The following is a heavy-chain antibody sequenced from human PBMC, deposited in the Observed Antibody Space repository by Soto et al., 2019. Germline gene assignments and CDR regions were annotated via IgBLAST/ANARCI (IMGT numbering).Heavy chain of an antibody. Sequence: LSLSCASAGFTLNSYAIRWVQHAPRKGLEWVSAISGSGGSTYYADSVKGRFTISRDNSKNTLYLQMNSLRAEDTAVYYCATPRRGANRPDAFDIWGQGTMVTVSS. J-gene: IGHJ3*02. CDR1: GFTLNSYA. V-gene: IGHV3-23*01. D-gene: IGHD1-26*01. CDR2: ISGSGGST. CDR3: ATPRRGANRPDAFDI.